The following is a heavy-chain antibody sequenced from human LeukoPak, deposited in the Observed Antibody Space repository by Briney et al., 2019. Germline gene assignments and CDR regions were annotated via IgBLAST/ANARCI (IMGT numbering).Heavy chain of an antibody. V-gene: IGHV1-2*02. J-gene: IGHJ6*02. D-gene: IGHD6-19*01. Sequence: ASVEVSCKASGYTFTDNYIHWLRQAPGQGLEWMGWLNPDSAGTSYARKFQGRVSMTRDTSISTAYMELSGLTSDDTAIYYCARGGKQWLVRYYYGVDVWGQGTTVIVSS. CDR2: LNPDSAGT. CDR1: GYTFTDNY. CDR3: ARGGKQWLVRYYYGVDV.